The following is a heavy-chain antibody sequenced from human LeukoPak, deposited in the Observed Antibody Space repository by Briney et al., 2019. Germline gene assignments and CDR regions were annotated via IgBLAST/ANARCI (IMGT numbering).Heavy chain of an antibody. CDR2: IYDSGST. Sequence: SETLSLTCTVSGGSIGTYYWSWIRQPPGKGLEWIGYIYDSGSTNYNPSLKSRVTISVDTSRNQFSLKLTSVTAADTAVYFCAREWWTDHGGCWFDPWGQGTLVTVSS. D-gene: IGHD3/OR15-3a*01. CDR3: AREWWTDHGGCWFDP. CDR1: GGSIGTYY. V-gene: IGHV4-59*01. J-gene: IGHJ5*02.